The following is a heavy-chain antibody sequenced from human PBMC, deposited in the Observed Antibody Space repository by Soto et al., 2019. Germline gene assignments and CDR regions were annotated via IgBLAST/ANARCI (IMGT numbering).Heavy chain of an antibody. Sequence: VGSLRLSCAASVFTFSDYYMTWIRHSPGKGLEWISYISTRSDYTNYADSVKGRFTISRDNAKSSLYLQMNTLRAEDTAVYYCARDRDISSSWSFDYWGQGILVTVSS. CDR3: ARDRDISSSWSFDY. CDR2: ISTRSDYT. D-gene: IGHD6-13*01. J-gene: IGHJ4*02. V-gene: IGHV3-11*06. CDR1: VFTFSDYY.